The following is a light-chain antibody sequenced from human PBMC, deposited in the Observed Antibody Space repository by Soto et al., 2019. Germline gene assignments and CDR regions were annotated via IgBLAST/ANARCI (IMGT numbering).Light chain of an antibody. CDR3: QQYSTFPLLT. V-gene: IGKV1-5*03. CDR1: QVIDKW. J-gene: IGKJ4*01. CDR2: RAS. Sequence: DIQMTQSPSTLSASVGDRVTITCRASQVIDKWLAWYQQKPGKAPQLLIYRASNLEIGVPSRFRGSGSGTEFTLTISSLRPDDFATYCCQQYSTFPLLTFGGGTKVEI.